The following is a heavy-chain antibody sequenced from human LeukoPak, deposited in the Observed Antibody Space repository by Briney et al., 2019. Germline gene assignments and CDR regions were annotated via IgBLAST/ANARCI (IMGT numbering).Heavy chain of an antibody. CDR1: GGSISSSSYY. CDR2: IYYSGST. CDR3: ATPQRGY. V-gene: IGHV4-39*07. Sequence: SETLSLTCTVSGGSISSSSYYWGWIRQPPGKGLEWIGSIYYSGSTYYNPSLKSRVTISVDTSKNQFSLKLSSVTAADTAVYYCATPQRGYWGQGTLVTVSS. J-gene: IGHJ4*02.